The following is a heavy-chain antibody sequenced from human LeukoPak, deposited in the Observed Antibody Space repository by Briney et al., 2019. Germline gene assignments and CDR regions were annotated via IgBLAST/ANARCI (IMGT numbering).Heavy chain of an antibody. CDR2: IYYSGST. CDR1: GGSISSSSYY. Sequence: AETLSLTCTVSGGSISSSSYYWGWMRQPPGKGLEWIGSIYYSGSTYYNPSLKTRVTISVDTSKHQFSLKLSSVTAADTAVYYCARLFLYGIGYMDVWGKGTTVTVSS. J-gene: IGHJ6*03. D-gene: IGHD1-26*01. CDR3: ARLFLYGIGYMDV. V-gene: IGHV4-39*01.